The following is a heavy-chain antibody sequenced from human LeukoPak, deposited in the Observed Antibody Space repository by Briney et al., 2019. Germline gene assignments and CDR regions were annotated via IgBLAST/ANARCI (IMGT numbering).Heavy chain of an antibody. CDR3: ARGRWELSL. CDR2: IKQDGSDK. V-gene: IGHV3-7*01. Sequence: GGSLRLSCIASGFTFSNYWMSGVRQAPGKGLEWVANIKQDGSDKNYVDSTKGRFTISRDNAKNSVSLLMNSLRVEDTAVYYCARGRWELSLWGQGTLVTVSS. D-gene: IGHD1-26*01. CDR1: GFTFSNYW. J-gene: IGHJ4*02.